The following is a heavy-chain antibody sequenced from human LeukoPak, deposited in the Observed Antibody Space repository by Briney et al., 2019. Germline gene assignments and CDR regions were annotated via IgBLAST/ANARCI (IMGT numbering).Heavy chain of an antibody. CDR2: IYYSGST. D-gene: IGHD4-17*01. J-gene: IGHJ5*02. CDR3: ARHKGYGDCDWFDP. Sequence: SETLSLTCTVSGGSISSSSYYWGWIRQPPGKGLEWIGSIYYSGSTYYNPSLKSRVTISVDTSKNQFSLKLSSVTAADTAVYYWARHKGYGDCDWFDPWGQGTLVTVSS. V-gene: IGHV4-39*01. CDR1: GGSISSSSYY.